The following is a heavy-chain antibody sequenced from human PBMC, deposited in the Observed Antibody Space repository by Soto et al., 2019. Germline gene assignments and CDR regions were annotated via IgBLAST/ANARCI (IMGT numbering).Heavy chain of an antibody. CDR3: ARGSRGSNTTSRKEYYSMVV. J-gene: IGHJ6*03. Sequence: QVHLVQSGAEVKKPGAAVKVSCKASGYSFISYDINWVRQAPGQGLEWMGWVNPNSGNTGYAQKFQGRITMARNTSTSTAYMGLSSLRSEDTAVYYCARGSRGSNTTSRKEYYSMVVWGKGTTVTVSS. V-gene: IGHV1-8*01. D-gene: IGHD2-2*01. CDR2: VNPNSGNT. CDR1: GYSFISYD.